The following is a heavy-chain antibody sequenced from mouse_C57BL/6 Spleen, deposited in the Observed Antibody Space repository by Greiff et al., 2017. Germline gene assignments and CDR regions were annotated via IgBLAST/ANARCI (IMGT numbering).Heavy chain of an antibody. CDR2: IYPGDGDT. CDR3: ARSGDSYDGSYAMDY. Sequence: QVQLQQSGPELVKPGASVKISCKASGYAFSSSWMNWVKQRPGKGLACIGRIYPGDGDTNYNGKFKGKATLTAYKSSSTAYMQLSSLTSEDSAVYFGARSGDSYDGSYAMDYWGQGTSVTVSS. V-gene: IGHV1-82*01. CDR1: GYAFSSSW. J-gene: IGHJ4*01. D-gene: IGHD2-12*01.